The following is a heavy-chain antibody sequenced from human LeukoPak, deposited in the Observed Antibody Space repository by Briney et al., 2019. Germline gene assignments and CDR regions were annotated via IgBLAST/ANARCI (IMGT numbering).Heavy chain of an antibody. V-gene: IGHV3-48*02. CDR2: ISISNSTI. J-gene: IGHJ4*02. CDR1: GFTFNDYK. CDR3: ARSGNFDY. Sequence: GGSLRLSCAASGFTFNDYKMKWVCQAPGKGLEWVSYISISNSTIYYADSVRGRFTISRDNAKNSLYLQMNSLRDEDTAVYYCARSGNFDYWGQGTLVTVSS. D-gene: IGHD1-26*01.